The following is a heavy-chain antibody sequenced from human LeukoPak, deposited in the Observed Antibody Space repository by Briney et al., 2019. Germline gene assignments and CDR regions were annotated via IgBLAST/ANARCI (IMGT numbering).Heavy chain of an antibody. CDR3: ARANPADFNL. J-gene: IGHJ2*01. CDR2: IRYDGIVT. CDR1: EFTFSNYW. D-gene: IGHD1-14*01. Sequence: PGGSLRLSCVASEFTFSNYWIHWVRQPPGKGLVWVSRIRYDGIVTNYADPVEGRFTISRDNAKNTVHLQMNSLRDDATAVYYCARANPADFNLWGRGTLVTVSS. V-gene: IGHV3-74*01.